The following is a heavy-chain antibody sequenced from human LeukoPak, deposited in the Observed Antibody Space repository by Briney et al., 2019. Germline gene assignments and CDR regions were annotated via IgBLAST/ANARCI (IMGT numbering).Heavy chain of an antibody. Sequence: ASVKVSCKASGYTFTGYYIHWVRQAPGQGLEWMGGFDPEDGETIYAQKFQGRVTMTRDTSISTAYMELSRLRSDDTAVYYCARDRRVYGSSWYGVGYWGQGTLVTVSS. D-gene: IGHD6-13*01. CDR3: ARDRRVYGSSWYGVGY. V-gene: IGHV1-2*02. CDR2: FDPEDGET. J-gene: IGHJ4*02. CDR1: GYTFTGYY.